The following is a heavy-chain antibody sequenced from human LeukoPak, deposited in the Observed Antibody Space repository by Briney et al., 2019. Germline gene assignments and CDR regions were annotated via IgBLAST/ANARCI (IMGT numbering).Heavy chain of an antibody. J-gene: IGHJ2*01. CDR3: AKALNYWYFDL. V-gene: IGHV3-23*01. CDR2: ISGSGGAT. CDR1: GFTFSSYS. Sequence: GGSLRLSCAASGFTFSSYSMTWVRQAPGKGLEWVSVISGSGGATYYADSVKGRFTISRDNSKNTLYLQMNSLRAEDTATYYCAKALNYWYFDLWGRGNLVTVSS.